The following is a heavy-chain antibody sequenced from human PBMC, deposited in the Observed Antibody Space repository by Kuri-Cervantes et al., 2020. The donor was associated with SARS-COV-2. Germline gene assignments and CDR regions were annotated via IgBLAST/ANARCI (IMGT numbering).Heavy chain of an antibody. V-gene: IGHV4-59*01. D-gene: IGHD1-26*01. CDR1: GGSISSYY. J-gene: IGHJ6*02. Sequence: GSLRLSCTVSGGSISSYYCSWMRQPPGKGLEWIGNIHYSGSTNYNPSLKSRVTISVDTSKNQLSLRLSSVTAADTAVYYCARLGATKGSYYYGVDVWGQGTTVTVSS. CDR2: IHYSGST. CDR3: ARLGATKGSYYYGVDV.